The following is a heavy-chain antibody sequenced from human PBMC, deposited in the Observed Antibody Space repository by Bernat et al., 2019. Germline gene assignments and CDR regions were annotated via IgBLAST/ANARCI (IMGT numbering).Heavy chain of an antibody. CDR1: GYTFTSYY. Sequence: QVQLVQSGAEVKKPGASVKVSCKASGYTFTSYYMHWVRQAPGQGLEWMGIINPSGGSTSYAQKFQGRVTMTRDTSTSTVYMELSSLGSEDTAVYYCARVGLLRYFDYWGQGTLVTVSS. CDR3: ARVGLLRYFDY. J-gene: IGHJ4*02. D-gene: IGHD1-26*01. CDR2: INPSGGST. V-gene: IGHV1-46*03.